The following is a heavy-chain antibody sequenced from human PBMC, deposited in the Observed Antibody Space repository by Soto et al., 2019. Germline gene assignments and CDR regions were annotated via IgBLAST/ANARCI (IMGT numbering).Heavy chain of an antibody. D-gene: IGHD4-17*01. J-gene: IGHJ6*03. V-gene: IGHV3-7*01. CDR1: GFTFSSYW. CDR3: AREVTTYDYYMDV. Sequence: GGSLRLSCAASGFTFSSYWMSWVRQAPGRGLEWVANIKQDGSEKYYVDSVKGRFTISRDNAKNSLYLQMNSLRAEDTAVYYCAREVTTYDYYMDVWGKGTTVTVSS. CDR2: IKQDGSEK.